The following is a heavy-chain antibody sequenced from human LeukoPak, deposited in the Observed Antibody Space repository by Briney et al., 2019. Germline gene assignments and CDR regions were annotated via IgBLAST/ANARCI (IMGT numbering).Heavy chain of an antibody. D-gene: IGHD3-10*01. CDR2: IGGSGGST. Sequence: GGSLRLSCAASGFTFSSYAMSWVRQAPGKGLEWVSAIGGSGGSTYYADSVKGRFTISRDNSKNTLYLQMNSLRAEDTAVYYCAKPPSVGELSQNWGQGTLVTVS. J-gene: IGHJ4*02. CDR3: AKPPSVGELSQN. CDR1: GFTFSSYA. V-gene: IGHV3-23*01.